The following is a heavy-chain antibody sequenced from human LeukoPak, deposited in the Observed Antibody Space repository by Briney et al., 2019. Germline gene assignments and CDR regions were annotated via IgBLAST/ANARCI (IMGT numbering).Heavy chain of an antibody. CDR1: GDSISSYY. CDR2: IYYSGST. V-gene: IGHV4-59*01. D-gene: IGHD2-21*01. CDR3: ARVPGYSRWYFDL. J-gene: IGHJ2*01. Sequence: SSETLSLTCTVSGDSISSYYWSWIRQPPGKGLEWIGYIYYSGSTNYNPSLKSRVAISVDTSKNQFSLKLSSVTAGDTAVYYCARVPGYSRWYFDLWGRGTLVIVSS.